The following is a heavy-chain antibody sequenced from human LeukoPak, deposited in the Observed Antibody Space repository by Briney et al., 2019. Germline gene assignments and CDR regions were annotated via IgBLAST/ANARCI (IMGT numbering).Heavy chain of an antibody. CDR2: FDPEDGET. CDR3: ATEHSYYYDSSGGGNY. J-gene: IGHJ4*02. V-gene: IGHV1-24*01. D-gene: IGHD3-22*01. Sequence: EASVKVSCKVSGYTLTELSMHWVRQAPGKGREWMGGFDPEDGETIYAQKFQGRVTMTEDTSTDTAYMELSSLRSEDTAVYYCATEHSYYYDSSGGGNYWGQGTLVTVSS. CDR1: GYTLTELS.